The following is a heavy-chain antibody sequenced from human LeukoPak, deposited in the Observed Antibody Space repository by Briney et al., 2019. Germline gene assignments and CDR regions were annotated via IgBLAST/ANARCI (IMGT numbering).Heavy chain of an antibody. D-gene: IGHD3-22*01. CDR1: GGSISSYY. CDR2: IYYSGST. J-gene: IGHJ3*02. V-gene: IGHV4-59*01. Sequence: PSETLSLTCTVSGGSISSYYWSWIRQPPGKGLEWIGYIYYSGSTNYNPSLKSRVTISVDTSKNQLSLKLSSVTAADTAVYYCARDRSRVFSSGYTVAAFDIWGQGTMVTVSS. CDR3: ARDRSRVFSSGYTVAAFDI.